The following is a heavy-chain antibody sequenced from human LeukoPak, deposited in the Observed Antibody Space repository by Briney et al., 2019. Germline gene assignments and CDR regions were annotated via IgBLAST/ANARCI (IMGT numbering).Heavy chain of an antibody. CDR2: INHSGST. J-gene: IGHJ4*02. CDR1: GGSLSGYY. Sequence: SETLSLTCAVYGGSLSGYYWSWIRQPPGKGLEWIGEINHSGSTNYNPSLKSRVTISVDTSKNQFSLKLSSVTAADTAVYYCARDHYDYVWGSYVPLWYFDYWGQGTLVTVSS. CDR3: ARDHYDYVWGSYVPLWYFDY. D-gene: IGHD3-16*01. V-gene: IGHV4-34*01.